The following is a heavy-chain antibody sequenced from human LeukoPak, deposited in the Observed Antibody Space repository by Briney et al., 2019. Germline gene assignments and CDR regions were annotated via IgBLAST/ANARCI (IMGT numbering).Heavy chain of an antibody. V-gene: IGHV4-39*07. CDR3: ARVGGSYSDFDY. CDR2: IYYSGST. J-gene: IGHJ4*02. Sequence: SSETLSLTCTVSGGSISSSSYYWGWIRQPPGKGLEWIGSIYYSGSTYYNPSLKSRVTISVDTSKNQFSLKLSSVTAADTAVYYCARVGGSYSDFDYWGQGTLVTVSS. D-gene: IGHD1-26*01. CDR1: GGSISSSSYY.